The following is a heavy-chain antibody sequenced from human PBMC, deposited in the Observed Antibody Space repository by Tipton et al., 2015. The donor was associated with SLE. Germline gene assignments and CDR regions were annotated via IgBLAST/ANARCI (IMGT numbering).Heavy chain of an antibody. D-gene: IGHD3-22*01. Sequence: TLSLTCTVSGGSISSSSFYLAWIRQTPGKGLEWIGSEWLDMFSSGSTSYNPSLKSRVTISLDTSKTQFSLKLSSVTAANTAVYYCVRGPRGSSGYPSWGRGTLVTVSS. CDR1: GGSISSSSFY. J-gene: IGHJ4*02. CDR3: VRGPRGSSGYPS. V-gene: IGHV4-39*07. CDR2: EWLDMFSSGST.